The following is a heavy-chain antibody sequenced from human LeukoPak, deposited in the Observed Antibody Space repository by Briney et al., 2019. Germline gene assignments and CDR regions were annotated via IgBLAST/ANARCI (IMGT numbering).Heavy chain of an antibody. J-gene: IGHJ3*02. D-gene: IGHD3-22*01. CDR1: GYTFTSYG. CDR3: ARAHYDSSGPQFFDI. CDR2: ISAYNGNI. Sequence: ASVKVSCKASGYTFTSYGISWVRQAPGQGLEWMGWISAYNGNINYAQKLQGRVTMTTDTSTSTAYMELRSLRSDDTAVYYCARAHYDSSGPQFFDIWGQGTMVTVSS. V-gene: IGHV1-18*01.